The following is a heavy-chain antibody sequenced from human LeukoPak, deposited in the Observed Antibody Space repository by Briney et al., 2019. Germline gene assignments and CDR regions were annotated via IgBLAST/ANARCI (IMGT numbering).Heavy chain of an antibody. V-gene: IGHV3-23*01. CDR1: GFTFSSYA. J-gene: IGHJ4*02. D-gene: IGHD2-15*01. Sequence: GGSLRLSCAASGFTFSSYAITWVRQAPGKGLEWVSAGSSNGAKTYYADSVKGRFTISRDNYKDMVFLQMNSLRAEDTAVYYCAKQLGYCSDGSCYFPYWGQGTLVTVSS. CDR3: AKQLGYCSDGSCYFPY. CDR2: GSSNGAKT.